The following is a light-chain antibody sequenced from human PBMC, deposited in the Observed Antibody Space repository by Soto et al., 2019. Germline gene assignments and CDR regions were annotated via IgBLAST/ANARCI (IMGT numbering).Light chain of an antibody. CDR1: QSVSSY. CDR3: QQRSNWHPNT. J-gene: IGKJ5*01. CDR2: DAS. Sequence: EIVLTQSPATLSLSPGERATLSCRASQSVSSYLAWYQQKPGQAPRLLIYDASNRATGIPARFSGSGPGTDFTLTISSLEPEDFAVYYCQQRSNWHPNTFGQGTRLEIK. V-gene: IGKV3D-11*02.